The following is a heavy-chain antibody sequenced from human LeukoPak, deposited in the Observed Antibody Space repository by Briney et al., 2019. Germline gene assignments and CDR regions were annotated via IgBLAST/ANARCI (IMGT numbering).Heavy chain of an antibody. Sequence: PSESLSLTCTVPGVSLTSYYSSWVRQPPGRGLEWIGYIYYTGSTNYNPSLKSRVTISVDTSKSQFSLKLSSVTAADTAVYYCARPQHDALDIWGQGTMVTVSS. J-gene: IGHJ3*02. V-gene: IGHV4-59*08. CDR1: GVSLTSYY. D-gene: IGHD1-1*01. CDR3: ARPQHDALDI. CDR2: IYYTGST.